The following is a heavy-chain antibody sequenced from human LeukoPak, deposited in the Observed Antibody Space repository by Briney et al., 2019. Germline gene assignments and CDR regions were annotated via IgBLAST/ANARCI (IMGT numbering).Heavy chain of an antibody. D-gene: IGHD3-10*01. J-gene: IGHJ4*02. CDR2: ISGSGGST. CDR3: AKLPGWFGESHRDY. CDR1: GFTFSSYA. V-gene: IGHV3-23*01. Sequence: RGSLRLSCAASGFTFSSYAMSWVRQAPGKGLEWVSAISGSGGSTYYADSVKGRFTISRDNSKNTLYLQMNSLRAEDTAVYYCAKLPGWFGESHRDYWGQGTLVTVSS.